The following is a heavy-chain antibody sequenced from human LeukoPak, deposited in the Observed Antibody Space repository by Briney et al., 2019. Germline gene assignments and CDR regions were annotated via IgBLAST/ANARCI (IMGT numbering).Heavy chain of an antibody. CDR3: ARTAETIYHYDSSGYEPTFDY. CDR2: IIPIFGTA. D-gene: IGHD3-22*01. V-gene: IGHV1-69*05. J-gene: IGHJ4*02. Sequence: AASVKVSCKASGGTFSSYAISWVRQAPGQGLEWMGGIIPIFGTANYAQKFQGRVTITTDESTSTAYMELSSLRSEDTAVYYCARTAETIYHYDSSGYEPTFDYWGQGTLVTVSS. CDR1: GGTFSSYA.